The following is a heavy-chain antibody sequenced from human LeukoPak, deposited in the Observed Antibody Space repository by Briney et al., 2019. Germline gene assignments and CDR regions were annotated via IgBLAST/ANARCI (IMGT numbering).Heavy chain of an antibody. CDR1: GGTFSSYA. D-gene: IGHD6-19*01. Sequence: ASVKVSCKASGGTFSSYAISWVRQAPGQGLEWMGGIIPIFGTANYAQKFQGRVTITADKSTSTAYMELGSLRSEDTAVYYCASLANLGIAVAGSPLDYWGQGTLVTVSS. V-gene: IGHV1-69*06. CDR2: IIPIFGTA. CDR3: ASLANLGIAVAGSPLDY. J-gene: IGHJ4*02.